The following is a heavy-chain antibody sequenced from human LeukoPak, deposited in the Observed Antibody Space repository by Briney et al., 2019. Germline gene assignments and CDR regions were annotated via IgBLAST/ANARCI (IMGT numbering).Heavy chain of an antibody. J-gene: IGHJ5*02. D-gene: IGHD6-13*01. CDR2: INPNSGGT. Sequence: GASVKVSCKASGYTFTGYYMHWVRQAPGQGLEWMGWINPNSGGTNYAQKFQGRVTMTRDTSISTAYMELSRLRSDDTAVYYCASRRSSSWSPLDPWGQGTLVTVSS. V-gene: IGHV1-2*02. CDR1: GYTFTGYY. CDR3: ASRRSSSWSPLDP.